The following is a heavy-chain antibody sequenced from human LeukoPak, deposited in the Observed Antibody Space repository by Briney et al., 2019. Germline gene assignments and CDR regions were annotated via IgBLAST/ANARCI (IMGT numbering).Heavy chain of an antibody. CDR3: ARALRYFDWLFDEGFDY. CDR2: IYYSGST. D-gene: IGHD3-9*01. CDR1: GGSISSYS. V-gene: IGHV4-59*01. J-gene: IGHJ4*02. Sequence: SETLSLTCTVSGGSISSYSWSWIRQPPGKGPEWIGYIYYSGSTNYNPSLKSRVTISVDTSKNQFSLKLSSVTAADTAVYYCARALRYFDWLFDEGFDYWGQGTLVTVSS.